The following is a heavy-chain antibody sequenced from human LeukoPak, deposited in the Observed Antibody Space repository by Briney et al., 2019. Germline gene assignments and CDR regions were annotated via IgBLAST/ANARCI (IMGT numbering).Heavy chain of an antibody. D-gene: IGHD6-13*01. J-gene: IGHJ6*03. CDR3: ARDHSSSWPSYYYMDV. V-gene: IGHV1-2*02. Sequence: ASVKVSCKASGYTFTGYYMHWVRRAPGQGLEWMGWINPNSGGTSYAQKFQGRVTMTRDTSISTAYMELSRLRSDDTAVYYCARDHSSSWPSYYYMDVWGKGTTVTISS. CDR2: INPNSGGT. CDR1: GYTFTGYY.